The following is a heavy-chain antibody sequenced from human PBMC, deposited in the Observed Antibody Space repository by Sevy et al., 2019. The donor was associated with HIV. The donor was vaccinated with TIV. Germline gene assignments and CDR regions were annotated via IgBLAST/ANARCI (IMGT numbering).Heavy chain of an antibody. V-gene: IGHV3-33*01. CDR3: ARDSNGYSYGSHYYYGMDV. CDR1: GFTFSSYG. J-gene: IGHJ6*02. Sequence: GGSLRPSCAASGFTFSSYGMHWVRQAPGKGLEWVAVIWYDGSNKYYADSVKGRFTISRDNSKNTLYLQMNSLRAEDTAVYYCARDSNGYSYGSHYYYGMDVWGQGTTVTVSS. D-gene: IGHD5-18*01. CDR2: IWYDGSNK.